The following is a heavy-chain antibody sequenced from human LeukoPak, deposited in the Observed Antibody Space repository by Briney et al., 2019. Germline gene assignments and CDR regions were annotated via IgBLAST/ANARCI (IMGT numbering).Heavy chain of an antibody. Sequence: SVKVSCKASGSTFSSYTINWVRQAPGQGLEWMGRIIPILDVTNYAQKFQGRVTITADESTSTAYMELSTLTSEDTAVYYCARDRRLKSGTYYYFDYWGQGTLVTVSS. CDR3: ARDRRLKSGTYYYFDY. CDR1: GSTFSSYT. D-gene: IGHD1-26*01. J-gene: IGHJ4*02. CDR2: IIPILDVT. V-gene: IGHV1-69*04.